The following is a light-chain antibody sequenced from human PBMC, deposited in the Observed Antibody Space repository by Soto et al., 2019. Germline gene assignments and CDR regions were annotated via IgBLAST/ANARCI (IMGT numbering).Light chain of an antibody. CDR3: QQYNNWPLT. V-gene: IGKV3-15*01. J-gene: IGKJ5*01. CDR2: GAS. Sequence: EIVMTQSPATLSVSPVEIAKLSFSASQSVSSNLAWYQQKPGQAPRLLIYGASSRATGIPVRFSGSGSGTEFTLTISSLQSEDFAVYYCQQYNNWPLTFGQGTRGRL. CDR1: QSVSSN.